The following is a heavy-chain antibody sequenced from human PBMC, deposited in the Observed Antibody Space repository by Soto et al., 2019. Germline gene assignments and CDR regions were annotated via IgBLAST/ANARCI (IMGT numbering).Heavy chain of an antibody. Sequence: QVQLVESGGGVVQPGRSLRLSSAASGFTFSSYAMHWVRQAPGKGLEWVAVISYDGRNKYYADSVKGRLTISRENSKNTLYLQMNSLRAEDTAVYYCASSDSHGAVAGTVDYWGQGTLVTVSS. J-gene: IGHJ4*02. V-gene: IGHV3-30-3*01. D-gene: IGHD6-19*01. CDR1: GFTFSSYA. CDR2: ISYDGRNK. CDR3: ASSDSHGAVAGTVDY.